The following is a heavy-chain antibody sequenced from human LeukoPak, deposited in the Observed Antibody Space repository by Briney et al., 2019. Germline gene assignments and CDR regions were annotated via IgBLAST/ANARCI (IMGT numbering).Heavy chain of an antibody. CDR1: GYTFTSYY. CDR2: IIPIFGTA. Sequence: GASVKVSCKASGYTFTSYYMHWVRQAPGQGLEWMGGIIPIFGTANYAQKFQGRVTITADESTSTAYMELSSLRSEDTAVYYCASRSTTGGYWGQGTLVTVSS. V-gene: IGHV1-69*13. J-gene: IGHJ4*02. CDR3: ASRSTTGGY. D-gene: IGHD4-17*01.